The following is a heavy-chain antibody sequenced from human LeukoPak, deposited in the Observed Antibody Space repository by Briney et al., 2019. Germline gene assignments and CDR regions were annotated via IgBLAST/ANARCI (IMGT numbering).Heavy chain of an antibody. Sequence: PVKVSCKASGGTFSSYAISWVRQAPGQGLEWMGRIIPIFGIANYAQKFQGRVTITADKSTSTAYMELSSLRSEDTAVYYCARDSGYGSGSYYSSGFDPWGQGTLVTVSS. J-gene: IGHJ5*02. CDR3: ARDSGYGSGSYYSSGFDP. V-gene: IGHV1-69*04. CDR1: GGTFSSYA. CDR2: IIPIFGIA. D-gene: IGHD3-10*01.